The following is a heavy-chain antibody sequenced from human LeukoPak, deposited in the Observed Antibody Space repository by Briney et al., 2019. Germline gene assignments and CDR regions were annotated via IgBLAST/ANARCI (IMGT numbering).Heavy chain of an antibody. D-gene: IGHD3-10*01. V-gene: IGHV4-61*02. CDR1: GGSISSGSYY. CDR2: IYTSGST. CDR3: ARGMVRGVIRGFVPYHYYYMDV. J-gene: IGHJ6*03. Sequence: PSETLSLTCTVSGGSISSGSYYWSWIRQPAGKGLEWIGRIYTSGSTNYNPSLKSRVTISVDTSKNQFSLKLSSVTAADTAVYYCARGMVRGVIRGFVPYHYYYMDVWGKGTTVTISS.